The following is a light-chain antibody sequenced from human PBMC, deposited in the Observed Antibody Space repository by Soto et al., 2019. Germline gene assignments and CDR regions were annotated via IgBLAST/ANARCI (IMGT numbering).Light chain of an antibody. CDR2: GNS. CDR3: QCYDSSLRV. Sequence: QAVVTQPPSVSGAPGQRVTISCTGSSSNIGAGYDVHWYQQLPGTAPKLLIYGNSNRPSGVPDRFSGSKSGTSASLAITGLQAEDEADYYCQCYDSSLRVFGGGTKLTVL. J-gene: IGLJ2*01. CDR1: SSNIGAGYD. V-gene: IGLV1-40*01.